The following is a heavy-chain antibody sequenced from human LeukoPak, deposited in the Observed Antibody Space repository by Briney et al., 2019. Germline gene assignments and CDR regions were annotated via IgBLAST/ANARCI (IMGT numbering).Heavy chain of an antibody. D-gene: IGHD1-26*01. CDR3: ARGPPPSGSYSRPFDY. CDR2: IYYSGST. CDR1: GGSISSYY. J-gene: IGHJ4*02. Sequence: SETLSLTCTVSGGSISSYYWSWIQQPPGKGLEWIGYIYYSGSTNYNPSLKSRVTISVDTSKNQFSLKLSSVTAADTAVYYCARGPPPSGSYSRPFDYWGQGTLVTVSS. V-gene: IGHV4-59*01.